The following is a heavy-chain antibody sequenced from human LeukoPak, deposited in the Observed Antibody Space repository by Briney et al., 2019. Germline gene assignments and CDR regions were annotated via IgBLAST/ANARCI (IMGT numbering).Heavy chain of an antibody. CDR3: ARHLRGEQQLSGFDY. Sequence: SETLSLTCAVSSCSISNYYWSWIRQPPGKGLECMGDIHYSGSTKYNPSVRSRGTISADTAKNQFSLELSPVTSAETVMYYCARHLRGEQQLSGFDYWGQGTLVTVSS. D-gene: IGHD6-13*01. CDR1: SCSISNYY. J-gene: IGHJ4*02. CDR2: IHYSGST. V-gene: IGHV4-59*08.